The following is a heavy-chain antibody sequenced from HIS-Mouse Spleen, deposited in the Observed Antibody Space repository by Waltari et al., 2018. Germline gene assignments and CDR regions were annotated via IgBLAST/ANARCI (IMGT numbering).Heavy chain of an antibody. Sequence: QVQLQESGPGLVKPSQTLSLTCTVSGGAISSGGYYWSRIRHPPGKGLEWIGYIYYRGGTYYNPSLKSRVTISVDTSKNQFSLKLSSVTAADTAVYYCARSPYYDFWSGYSDNWFDPWGQGTLVTVSS. CDR3: ARSPYYDFWSGYSDNWFDP. CDR2: IYYRGGT. V-gene: IGHV4-31*03. CDR1: GGAISSGGYY. D-gene: IGHD3-3*01. J-gene: IGHJ5*02.